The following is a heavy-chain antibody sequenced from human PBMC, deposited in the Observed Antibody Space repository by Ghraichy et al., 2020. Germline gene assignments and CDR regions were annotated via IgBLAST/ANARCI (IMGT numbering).Heavy chain of an antibody. D-gene: IGHD3-10*01. CDR1: GDTFIDYY. CDR3: AYERATRGTSGDY. J-gene: IGHJ4*02. V-gene: IGHV1-2*02. CDR2: INPNSGDK. Sequence: ASVKVSCKASGDTFIDYYMHWVRQAPGQGLEWMGWINPNSGDKKYAQKFQDRVTMTRDTSISTPYLELSRLRFDDTAIYYCAYERATRGTSGDYWGQGTLVTVSS.